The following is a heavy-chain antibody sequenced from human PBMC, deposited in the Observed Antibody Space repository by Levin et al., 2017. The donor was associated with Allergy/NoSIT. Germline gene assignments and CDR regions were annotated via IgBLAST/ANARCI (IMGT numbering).Heavy chain of an antibody. J-gene: IGHJ4*02. Sequence: SETLSLTCAVYGGSFSGYYWSWIRQPPGKGLEWIGEINHSGSTNYNPSLKSRVTISVDTSKNQFSLKLSSVTAADTAVYYCARAGYYDSSGYYYVVNFDYWGQGTLVTVSS. V-gene: IGHV4-34*01. D-gene: IGHD3-22*01. CDR3: ARAGYYDSSGYYYVVNFDY. CDR2: INHSGST. CDR1: GGSFSGYY.